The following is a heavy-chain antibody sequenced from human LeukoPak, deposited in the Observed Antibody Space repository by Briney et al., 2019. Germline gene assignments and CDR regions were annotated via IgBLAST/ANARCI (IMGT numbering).Heavy chain of an antibody. J-gene: IGHJ6*03. Sequence: SETLSLTCTVSGCSISSSSYYWGWIRQPPGKGLEWIGSIYYSGSTYYNPFLKRRVTISVDTSKNQFSLKLSSVTAADTAVYYCARQGLGSSWPYYYYYYMDVWGKGTTVTISS. CDR2: IYYSGST. D-gene: IGHD6-13*01. V-gene: IGHV4-39*01. CDR3: ARQGLGSSWPYYYYYYMDV. CDR1: GCSISSSSYY.